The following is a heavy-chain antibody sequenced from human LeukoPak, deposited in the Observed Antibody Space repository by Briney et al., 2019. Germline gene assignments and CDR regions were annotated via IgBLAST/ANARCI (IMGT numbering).Heavy chain of an antibody. CDR1: GFTFDDYA. V-gene: IGHV3-9*01. D-gene: IGHD1-26*01. J-gene: IGHJ4*02. Sequence: PGGSLRLSCAASGFTFDDYAMHWVRQAPGKGLEWVSGISWNSGSIGYADSVKGRFTISRDNAKNSLYLQMNSLRAEDTALYYCAKAYSGSYPDYWGQGTLVTVSS. CDR2: ISWNSGSI. CDR3: AKAYSGSYPDY.